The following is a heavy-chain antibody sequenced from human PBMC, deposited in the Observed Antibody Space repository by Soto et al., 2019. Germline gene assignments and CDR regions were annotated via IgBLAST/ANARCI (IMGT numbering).Heavy chain of an antibody. CDR2: MYYSGST. Sequence: QVQLQESGPGLVKPSQTLSLTCTVSGGSISSGDYYWSWIRQPPGKGLEWIGYMYYSGSTHYNPSLNRRVTTSVDTSKNQFSLKLSAVTAADTAVYYCARSIFGGVTAGYWGQGTLLTVSS. CDR3: ARSIFGGVTAGY. J-gene: IGHJ4*02. V-gene: IGHV4-30-4*01. D-gene: IGHD3-3*01. CDR1: GGSISSGDYY.